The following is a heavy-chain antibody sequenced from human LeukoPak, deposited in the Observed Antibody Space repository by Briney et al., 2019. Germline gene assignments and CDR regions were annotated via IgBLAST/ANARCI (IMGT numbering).Heavy chain of an antibody. J-gene: IGHJ5*02. V-gene: IGHV4-30-4*08. D-gene: IGHD3-3*01. CDR3: ARGSHDFWSGYRIYWFDP. Sequence: SETLSLTCTVSGGSISSGDYYWSWIRQPPGKGLEWIGYIYYSGSTYYNPSPKSRVTISVDTSKNQFSLKLSSVTAADTAVYYCARGSHDFWSGYRIYWFDPWGQGTLVTVSS. CDR1: GGSISSGDYY. CDR2: IYYSGST.